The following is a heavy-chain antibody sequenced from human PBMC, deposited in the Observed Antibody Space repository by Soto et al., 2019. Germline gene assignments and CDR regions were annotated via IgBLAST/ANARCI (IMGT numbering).Heavy chain of an antibody. CDR2: INSDGSST. CDR1: GFTFSSYW. CDR3: ARVGTGRYYFDY. V-gene: IGHV3-74*01. J-gene: IGHJ4*02. Sequence: EVQLVESGGGLVQPGGSLRLSCAASGFTFSSYWMHWVRQAPGKGLVWVSRINSDGSSTSYADSVKGRFTISRDNAKNTLYLQRNSLRAEDTAVYDCARVGTGRYYFDYWGQGTLVTVSS.